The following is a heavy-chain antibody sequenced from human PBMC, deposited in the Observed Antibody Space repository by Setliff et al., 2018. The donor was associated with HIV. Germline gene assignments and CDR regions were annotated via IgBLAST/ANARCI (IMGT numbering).Heavy chain of an antibody. J-gene: IGHJ4*02. V-gene: IGHV3-74*01. CDR1: GFTLSNYW. Sequence: GSLRLSCAASGFTLSNYWMHWVRQAPGKGPVWVSRINSGGSTTNYADSVKGRFTISRDNAKNTLYLQMNSLRVEDTAVYYCARGPGSNNFYVGDYWGQGALVTVSS. CDR3: ARGPGSNNFYVGDY. D-gene: IGHD3-10*02. CDR2: INSGGSTT.